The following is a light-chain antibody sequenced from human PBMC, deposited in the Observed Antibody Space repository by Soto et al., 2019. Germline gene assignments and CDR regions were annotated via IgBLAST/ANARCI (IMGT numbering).Light chain of an antibody. Sequence: QSVLTQPPSVSGAPGQRVTISCTGSSSNIGACYDVHWYQQLPGTAPKLLIYGNSNRPTGVTDRFSGSKSGNSASLAITGLQAEDEADYYCQSYDSSLSGRWVFGGGTKLTVL. CDR3: QSYDSSLSGRWV. CDR2: GNS. CDR1: SSNIGACYD. J-gene: IGLJ3*02. V-gene: IGLV1-40*01.